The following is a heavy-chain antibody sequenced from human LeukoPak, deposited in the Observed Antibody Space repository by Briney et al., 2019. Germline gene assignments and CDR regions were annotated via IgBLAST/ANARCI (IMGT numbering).Heavy chain of an antibody. V-gene: IGHV1-2*02. CDR1: GYTFTGYY. CDR2: INPNSGGT. CDR3: AREEGYDILTGYSPLDY. J-gene: IGHJ4*02. Sequence: GASVKVSCKASGYTFTGYYIHWVRQAPGQGREWMGWINPNSGGTNYAQKFQGRVTMTRDTSINTAYMELSRLRSDDTAVYYCAREEGYDILTGYSPLDYWGQGTLVTVSS. D-gene: IGHD3-9*01.